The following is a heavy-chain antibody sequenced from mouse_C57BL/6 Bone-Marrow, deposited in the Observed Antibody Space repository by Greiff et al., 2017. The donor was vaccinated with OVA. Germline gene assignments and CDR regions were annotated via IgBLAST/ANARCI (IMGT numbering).Heavy chain of an antibody. D-gene: IGHD2-3*01. CDR3: ARGEIYDGYYVRAMDY. J-gene: IGHJ4*01. CDR2: INPGSGGT. CDR1: GYAFTNYL. V-gene: IGHV1-54*01. Sequence: LQQSGAELVRPGTSVKVSCKASGYAFTNYLIEWVKQRPGQGLEWIGVINPGSGGTNYNEKFKGKATLTADKSSSTAYMQLSSLTSEDSAVYFCARGEIYDGYYVRAMDYWGQGTSVTVSS.